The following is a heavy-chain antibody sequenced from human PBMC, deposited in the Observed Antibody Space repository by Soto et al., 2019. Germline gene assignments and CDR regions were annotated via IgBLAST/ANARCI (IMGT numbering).Heavy chain of an antibody. V-gene: IGHV1-8*01. CDR2: MNPNSGNT. J-gene: IGHJ4*02. CDR1: GYTFTSYD. Sequence: QVQLVQSGAEVKKPGASVKVSCKASGYTFTSYDINWVRQATGQGLEWMGWMNPNSGNTGYAQKSEARATRTKNTSITKAYRELSSLRSEDTAVYYCATPHCLSTSRYVDYWGQGPLVTVSS. D-gene: IGHD2-2*01. CDR3: ATPHCLSTSRYVDY.